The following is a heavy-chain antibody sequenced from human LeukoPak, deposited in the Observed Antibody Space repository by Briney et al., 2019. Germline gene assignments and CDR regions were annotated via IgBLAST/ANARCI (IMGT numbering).Heavy chain of an antibody. V-gene: IGHV1-18*01. Sequence: ASVKVSCKASGYTFTSYGISWVRQAPGQGLEWMGWISAYNGNTNYAQKLQGRVTMTTDTFTSTAYMELRSLRSDDTAVYYCARSREYYYYMDVWGKGTTVTVSS. D-gene: IGHD1-26*01. J-gene: IGHJ6*03. CDR2: ISAYNGNT. CDR3: ARSREYYYYMDV. CDR1: GYTFTSYG.